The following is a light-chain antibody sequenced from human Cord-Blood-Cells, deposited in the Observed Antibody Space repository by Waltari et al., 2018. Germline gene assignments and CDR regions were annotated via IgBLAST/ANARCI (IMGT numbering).Light chain of an antibody. V-gene: IGLV7-46*01. CDR3: LLSYSGARV. Sequence: QAVVTQEPSLTVSPGGTVTLTFGSSTAAVTRGHSPYWFQQKPGQAPRTLIYDTSNKHSWTPARFSVSLLGGKAALTLSGAQPEDEAEYYCLLSYSGARVFGGGTKLTVL. CDR1: TAAVTRGHS. J-gene: IGLJ2*01. CDR2: DTS.